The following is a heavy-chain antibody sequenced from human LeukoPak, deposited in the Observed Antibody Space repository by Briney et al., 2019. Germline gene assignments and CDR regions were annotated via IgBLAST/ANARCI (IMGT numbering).Heavy chain of an antibody. CDR1: GFTFSSYS. J-gene: IGHJ4*02. V-gene: IGHV3-48*01. Sequence: GGSLRLSCAASGFTFSSYSMNWVRQAPGKGLEWVSYISSSSSTIYYADSVKGRFTISRDNAKNSLYLQMNSLRAEDTAVYYCARDLLRYYYDSSGYSFGYWGQGTLVTVSS. D-gene: IGHD3-22*01. CDR2: ISSSSSTI. CDR3: ARDLLRYYYDSSGYSFGY.